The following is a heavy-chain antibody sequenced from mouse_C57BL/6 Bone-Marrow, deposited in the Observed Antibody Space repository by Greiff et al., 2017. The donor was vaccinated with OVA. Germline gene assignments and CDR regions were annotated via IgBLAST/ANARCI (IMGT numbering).Heavy chain of an antibody. V-gene: IGHV2-2*01. CDR3: ARDSNYRFAY. J-gene: IGHJ3*01. Sequence: QVQLKESGPGLVQPSQSLSITCTVSGFSLTSYGVHWVRQSPGTGLEWLGVIWRGGSTDYNAAFISRLSISKDNSKSQVFFKMNSLQADDTAIYYCARDSNYRFAYWGQGTLVTVSA. CDR1: GFSLTSYG. CDR2: IWRGGST. D-gene: IGHD2-5*01.